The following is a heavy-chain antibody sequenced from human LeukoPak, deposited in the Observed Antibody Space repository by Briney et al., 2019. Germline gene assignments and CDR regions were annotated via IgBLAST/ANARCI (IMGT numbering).Heavy chain of an antibody. CDR1: GFTVSSNY. CDR3: ARGGYGEYVQAFDI. Sequence: PGGSLRLSCAASGFTVSSNYISWVRQAPGKGLEWVSVIYSGDSTYYADSVKGRFSISRDNSKNTVYLQMNSLRAEDAAVYYCARGGYGEYVQAFDIWGQGTMVTVSS. V-gene: IGHV3-53*01. J-gene: IGHJ3*02. D-gene: IGHD4-17*01. CDR2: IYSGDST.